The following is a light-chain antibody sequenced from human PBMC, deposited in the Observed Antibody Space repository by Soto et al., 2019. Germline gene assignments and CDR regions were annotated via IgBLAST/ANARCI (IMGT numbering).Light chain of an antibody. V-gene: IGKV3D-15*01. CDR1: HSISSY. Sequence: TQSPATLYLSPGERATLSCRASHSISSYLAWYQQKPGQPPRLLIYDASTRATGIPARFSGSGSGTDFTLTIIGRQSEDFVVYSCQQYHNLPITFGQGTRLEI. CDR2: DAS. CDR3: QQYHNLPIT. J-gene: IGKJ5*01.